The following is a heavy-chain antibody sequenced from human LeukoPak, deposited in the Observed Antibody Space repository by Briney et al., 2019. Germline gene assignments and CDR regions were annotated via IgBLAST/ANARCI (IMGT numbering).Heavy chain of an antibody. D-gene: IGHD6-19*01. V-gene: IGHV3-21*01. CDR3: ARDISGWLDY. CDR2: ISSSTIYI. CDR1: GFTFSSYS. Sequence: GGSLRLSCAASGFTFSSYSMNWVRQPPGKGLEWVSSISSSTIYIYYADSVKGRFTISRDNAKNSLYLQMNRLRAEDTAVEYCARDISGWLDYWGEGTLVTVSS. J-gene: IGHJ4*02.